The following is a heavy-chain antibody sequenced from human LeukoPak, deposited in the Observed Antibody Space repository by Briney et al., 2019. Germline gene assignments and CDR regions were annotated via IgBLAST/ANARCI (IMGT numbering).Heavy chain of an antibody. Sequence: LSLTCTVSGGSISSYYWSWIRQPPGKGLEWVSGISWNSGSIGYADSVKGRFTISRDNAKNSLYLQMNSLRAEDMALYYCAKGSYGSGSYPDYWGQGTLVTVSS. CDR3: AKGSYGSGSYPDY. V-gene: IGHV3-9*03. CDR1: GGSISSYY. CDR2: ISWNSGSI. J-gene: IGHJ4*02. D-gene: IGHD3-10*01.